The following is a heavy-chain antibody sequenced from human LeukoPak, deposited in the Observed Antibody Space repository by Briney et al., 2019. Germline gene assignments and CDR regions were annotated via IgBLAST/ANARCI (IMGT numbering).Heavy chain of an antibody. J-gene: IGHJ3*02. Sequence: PSQTLSLTCTVSGDSVNSGAYYWSWLRQPAGKEPEWIGRIYPLETTNYNPSLKSRVAISVDTSKNQFSLKLSSVTAADTAVNYCAREIVAGLGVSFDIWGQGTMVTVSS. CDR3: AREIVAGLGVSFDI. V-gene: IGHV4-61*02. CDR2: IYPLETT. D-gene: IGHD6-19*01. CDR1: GDSVNSGAYY.